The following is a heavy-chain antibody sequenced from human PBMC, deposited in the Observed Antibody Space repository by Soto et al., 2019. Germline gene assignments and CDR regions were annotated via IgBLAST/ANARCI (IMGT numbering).Heavy chain of an antibody. Sequence: QVQLVESGGDVIHSGKSLRLSCAVSGFTFSLYGMHWIRQAPGKGLEWVAFISYEGRNKYYADSVKGRFTISRDNSKNTVSLQMDSLRPEDTAVYYCAKGPDSTLLRWQYFDNWGQGTQVTVSS. CDR2: ISYEGRNK. D-gene: IGHD4-4*01. V-gene: IGHV3-30*18. CDR3: AKGPDSTLLRWQYFDN. CDR1: GFTFSLYG. J-gene: IGHJ4*02.